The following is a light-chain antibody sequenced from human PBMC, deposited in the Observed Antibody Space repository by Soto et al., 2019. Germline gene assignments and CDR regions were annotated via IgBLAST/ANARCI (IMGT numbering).Light chain of an antibody. V-gene: IGKV3-15*01. CDR2: GVS. CDR3: KQYGDWPLT. Sequence: EIVMTQSPVTLSVSPGESATLSCRASQSVRNTYLAWYQQKPGQAPRLLISGVSTRAAGIPARFSGSGSGTEFTLTISSLQSEDFAVYYCKQYGDWPLTFGGGTKVEIK. J-gene: IGKJ4*01. CDR1: QSVRNTY.